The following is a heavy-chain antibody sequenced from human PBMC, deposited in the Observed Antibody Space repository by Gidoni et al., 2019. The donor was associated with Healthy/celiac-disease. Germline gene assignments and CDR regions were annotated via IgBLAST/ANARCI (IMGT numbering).Heavy chain of an antibody. J-gene: IGHJ6*02. Sequence: EVQLVESGGGLVQPGGSLRLSCAASGFTFSSYSMNWVRQAPGKGLEWVSYISSSSSTIYYADSVKGRFTISRDNAKNSLYLQMNSLRDEDTAVYYCARDREMSGYSYYYGMDVWGQGTTVTVSS. D-gene: IGHD3-3*01. CDR2: ISSSSSTI. CDR3: ARDREMSGYSYYYGMDV. V-gene: IGHV3-48*02. CDR1: GFTFSSYS.